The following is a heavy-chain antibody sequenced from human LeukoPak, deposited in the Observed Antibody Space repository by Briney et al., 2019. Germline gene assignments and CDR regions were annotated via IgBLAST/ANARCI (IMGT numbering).Heavy chain of an antibody. CDR1: GFTFSTYD. CDR2: ISYDGSDK. J-gene: IGHJ4*02. V-gene: IGHV3-30*03. CDR3: ARVHGSSWHHYFDY. D-gene: IGHD6-13*01. Sequence: GGSLRLSCAASGFTFSTYDMHWVRQAPGKGLEWVAIISYDGSDKYYADSVKGRFTISRDNSRNTLYVQMNSLRAEDTAVYYCARVHGSSWHHYFDYWGQGTLVTVSS.